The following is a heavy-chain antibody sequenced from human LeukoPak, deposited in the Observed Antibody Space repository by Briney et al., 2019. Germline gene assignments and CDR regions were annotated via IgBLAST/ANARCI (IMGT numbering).Heavy chain of an antibody. J-gene: IGHJ4*02. D-gene: IGHD5-12*01. CDR1: GFTFSNYA. CDR2: ISGSGIRT. Sequence: GASLRLSCAASGFTFSNYAISWVRQAPGKGLEWVSRISGSGIRTYYADSVTGRFTISRDNYKSTVYLQMNNLRAEDTALYYCAKDVRGYDRPVDYWGQGTLVTVSS. V-gene: IGHV3-23*01. CDR3: AKDVRGYDRPVDY.